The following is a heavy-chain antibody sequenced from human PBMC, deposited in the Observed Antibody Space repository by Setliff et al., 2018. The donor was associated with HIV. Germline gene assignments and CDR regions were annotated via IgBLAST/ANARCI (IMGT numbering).Heavy chain of an antibody. CDR1: GYSFINYG. Sequence: ASVKVSCKASGYSFINYGISWVRQAPGQGLELMGWISAYNGNTDYAPRLLGRVTMTTDTSTSTAYMELRSLGSDDTAVYYCARARLQGIVTAVGPRDNCLDPWGQGTRVTVS. CDR2: ISAYNGNT. D-gene: IGHD1-26*01. CDR3: ARARLQGIVTAVGPRDNCLDP. J-gene: IGHJ5*02. V-gene: IGHV1-18*01.